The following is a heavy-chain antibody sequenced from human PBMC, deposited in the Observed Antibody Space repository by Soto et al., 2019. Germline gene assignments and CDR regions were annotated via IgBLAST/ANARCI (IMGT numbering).Heavy chain of an antibody. CDR2: ISSSGSNI. Sequence: GGSLRLSCAASGFTVSSNYMSWVRQAPGKGLEWVSYISSSGSNIYYADSVKGRFTISRDNAKNSLYLQMNSLRAEDTAVYYCAREIGYSYRPFDYWGQGTLVTVSS. CDR3: AREIGYSYRPFDY. J-gene: IGHJ4*02. V-gene: IGHV3-11*01. CDR1: GFTVSSNY. D-gene: IGHD5-18*01.